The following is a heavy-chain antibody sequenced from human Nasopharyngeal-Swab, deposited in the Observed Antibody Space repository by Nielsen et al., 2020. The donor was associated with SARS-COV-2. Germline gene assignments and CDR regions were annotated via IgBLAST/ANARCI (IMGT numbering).Heavy chain of an antibody. J-gene: IGHJ4*02. CDR1: GGSFSGYY. CDR3: AKKLSSGWYGPFDY. D-gene: IGHD6-19*01. CDR2: ISGSGGST. Sequence: GGSLRLSCAVYGGSFSGYYWSWVRQAPGKGLEWVSAISGSGGSTYYADSVKGRFTISRDNSKNTLYLQMNSLRAEDTAVYYCAKKLSSGWYGPFDYWGQGTLVTVSS. V-gene: IGHV3-23*01.